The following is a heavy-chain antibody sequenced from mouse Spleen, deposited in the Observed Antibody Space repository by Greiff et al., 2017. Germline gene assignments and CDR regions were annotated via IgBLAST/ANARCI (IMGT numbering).Heavy chain of an antibody. J-gene: IGHJ4*01. Sequence: QVQLQQSGAELVRPGASVKMSCKASGYTFTSYTMHWVKQRPGQGLEWIGYINPSSGYTKYNQKFKDKATLTVDKSSSTAYMELNSLTSEDSAVYYCARDGDRGQGTSGTGPS. V-gene: IGHV1-4*01. CDR3: ARDGD. CDR2: INPSSGYT. CDR1: GYTFTSYT. D-gene: IGHD2-3*01.